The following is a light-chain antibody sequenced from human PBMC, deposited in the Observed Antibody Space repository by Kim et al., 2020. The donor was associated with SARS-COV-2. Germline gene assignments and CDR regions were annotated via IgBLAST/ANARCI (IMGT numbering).Light chain of an antibody. CDR3: QQRSNWPPALT. V-gene: IGKV3-11*01. Sequence: PGERATLSCRASQSVSTYLAWYQQKPGQAPRLLIYDASNRATGVPARFSGSGSGTDFTLTISSLQSEDFAVYYCQQRSNWPPALTFGGGTKVDNK. J-gene: IGKJ4*01. CDR2: DAS. CDR1: QSVSTY.